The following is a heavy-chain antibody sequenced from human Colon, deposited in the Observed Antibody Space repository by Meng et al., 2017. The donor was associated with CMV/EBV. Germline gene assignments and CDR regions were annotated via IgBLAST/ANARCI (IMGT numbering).Heavy chain of an antibody. CDR3: ARGAGGWELQGIWFDP. V-gene: IGHV4-34*01. D-gene: IGHD1-26*01. Sequence: SGGSFSGHYWTWIRQPPGKGPEWIGEIYHSGRTRYTPSLVSRVTISADKSNNQFSLRLNSVTAADTAMYYCARGAGGWELQGIWFDPWGQGTLVTVSS. CDR2: IYHSGRT. CDR1: GGSFSGHY. J-gene: IGHJ5*02.